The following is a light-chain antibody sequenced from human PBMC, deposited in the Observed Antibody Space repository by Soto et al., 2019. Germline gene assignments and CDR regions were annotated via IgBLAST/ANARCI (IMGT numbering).Light chain of an antibody. Sequence: EIVLTQSPGTLSLSPGERATLSCRASQSVSSSYLAWYQQKPGQAPRLLIYGASSRATGIPDRFSGSGSGTDFTLTISRLEPEDFAVYYWQQYGSSPYTFGQWTKLEIK. J-gene: IGKJ2*01. V-gene: IGKV3-20*01. CDR1: QSVSSSY. CDR2: GAS. CDR3: QQYGSSPYT.